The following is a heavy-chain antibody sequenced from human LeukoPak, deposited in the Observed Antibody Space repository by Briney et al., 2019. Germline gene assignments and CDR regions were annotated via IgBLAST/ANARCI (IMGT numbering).Heavy chain of an antibody. J-gene: IGHJ4*02. Sequence: ASVKVSCKASGYTFTGYYMHWVRQAPGQGLEWMGRINPNSGGTNYAQKFQGRVTTTRDTSISTAYMELSRLRSDDTAVYYCARDYITMVRGAETVAYWGQGTLVTVSS. D-gene: IGHD3-10*01. CDR1: GYTFTGYY. CDR2: INPNSGGT. CDR3: ARDYITMVRGAETVAY. V-gene: IGHV1-2*06.